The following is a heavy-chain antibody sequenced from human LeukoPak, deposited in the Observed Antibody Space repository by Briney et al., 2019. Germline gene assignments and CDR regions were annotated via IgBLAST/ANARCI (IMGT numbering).Heavy chain of an antibody. J-gene: IGHJ4*02. D-gene: IGHD3-16*01. CDR2: IYYSGST. Sequence: SETLSLTCTVSGGSISSYYWSWIRQPPGKGLEWIGYIYYSGSTNYNPSLKSRVTISVDTSKNQFSLKLSSVTAADTAVYYCARGRGGTFDYWGQGTLVTVSS. CDR3: ARGRGGTFDY. CDR1: GGSISSYY. V-gene: IGHV4-59*12.